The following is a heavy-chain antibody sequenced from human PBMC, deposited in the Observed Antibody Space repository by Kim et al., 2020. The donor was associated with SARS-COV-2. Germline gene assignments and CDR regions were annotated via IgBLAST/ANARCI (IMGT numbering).Heavy chain of an antibody. CDR2: VTGSGGNT. CDR3: AKAGHYFQFYFDH. V-gene: IGHV3-23*01. CDR1: GFTLTTHA. Sequence: GGSLRLSCAASGFTLTTHAMGWVRQAPGKGLEWVSGVTGSGGNTYYADSVKGRFTISRDTSKNTLYLQMNSLTVEDTAVYYCAKAGHYFQFYFDHWGQGTLVSVSS. J-gene: IGHJ4*02. D-gene: IGHD1-26*01.